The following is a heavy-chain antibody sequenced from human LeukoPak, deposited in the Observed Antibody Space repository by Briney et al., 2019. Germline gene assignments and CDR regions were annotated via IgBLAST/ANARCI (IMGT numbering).Heavy chain of an antibody. CDR1: GGSVSSGSYY. CDR3: ARNNCGGDCPFGGSMGFDY. Sequence: SETLSLTCTVTGGSVSSGSYYWSWIRQPPGKGLEWIGYIYYSGSTNYNPSLKSRVTISVDTSKNQFSLKLSSVTAADTAVYYCARNNCGGDCPFGGSMGFDYWGQGTLATVSS. CDR2: IYYSGST. J-gene: IGHJ4*02. V-gene: IGHV4-61*01. D-gene: IGHD2-21*02.